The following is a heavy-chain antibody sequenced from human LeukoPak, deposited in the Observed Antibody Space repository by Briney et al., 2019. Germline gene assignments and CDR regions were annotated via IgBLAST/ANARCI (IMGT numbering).Heavy chain of an antibody. V-gene: IGHV3-23*01. Sequence: GGSLRLSCAASGFTFSSYAMSWVRQAPGKGLEWFSAISGSGGSTYYADSVKGRFTISRDNSKNTLYLQMNSLRAEDTAVYYCAKRDGITMVRGVGIDYWGQGTLVTVSS. CDR3: AKRDGITMVRGVGIDY. D-gene: IGHD3-10*01. CDR1: GFTFSSYA. CDR2: ISGSGGST. J-gene: IGHJ4*02.